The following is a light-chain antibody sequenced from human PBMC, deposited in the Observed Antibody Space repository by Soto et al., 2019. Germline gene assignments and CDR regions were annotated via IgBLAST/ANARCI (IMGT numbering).Light chain of an antibody. CDR1: QSVSNDF. Sequence: EIVLTQSPGILSLSPGERATLSCRASQSVSNDFLAWYQQKPGQAPRLLIYGASTRDTDVPDRFSGSGSGADFTLSISRLEPEDFAVYYCQQYGSSPSRTFGQGTKVEMK. V-gene: IGKV3-20*01. CDR2: GAS. CDR3: QQYGSSPSRT. J-gene: IGKJ1*01.